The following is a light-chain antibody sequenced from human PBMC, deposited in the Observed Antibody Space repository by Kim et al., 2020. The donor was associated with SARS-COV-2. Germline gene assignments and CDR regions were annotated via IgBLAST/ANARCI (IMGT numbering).Light chain of an antibody. V-gene: IGLV1-40*01. J-gene: IGLJ1*01. Sequence: VAIPCTGSGSNIGAGYDAHWYQQLPGAAPKVLIYVNTTRFSGVPDRFSGPKSGISASLAITGLQAEDEADYYCQSYDSSLGHYVFGTGTKVTVL. CDR3: QSYDSSLGHYV. CDR1: GSNIGAGYD. CDR2: VNT.